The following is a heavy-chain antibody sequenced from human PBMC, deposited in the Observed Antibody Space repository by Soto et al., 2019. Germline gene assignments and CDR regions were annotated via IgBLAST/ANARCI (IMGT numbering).Heavy chain of an antibody. CDR2: IIPIFGTA. CDR1: GGTFSSYA. CDR3: ARGTVTTSGGYYYGMDV. J-gene: IGHJ6*02. Sequence: QVQLVQSGAEVKKPGSSVKVSCKASGGTFSSYAISWVRQAPGQGLEWMGGIIPIFGTANYAQKFQGRVTITAXXSXSXXYMELSSLRSEVTAVYYCARGTVTTSGGYYYGMDVWGQGTTVTVSS. D-gene: IGHD4-17*01. V-gene: IGHV1-69*12.